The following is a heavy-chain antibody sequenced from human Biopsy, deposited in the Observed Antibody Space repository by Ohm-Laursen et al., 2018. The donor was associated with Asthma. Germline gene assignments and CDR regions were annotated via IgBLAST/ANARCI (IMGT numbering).Heavy chain of an antibody. D-gene: IGHD5-12*01. CDR3: ARDIVATMIGYYYYGMDV. CDR1: GFTFSSYA. Sequence: SSLRLSCSASGFTFSSYAMHWVRQAPGKGLEWVAVISYDGSNKYYADSVKGRFTISRDNSKNTLYLQMNSLRAEDTAVYYCARDIVATMIGYYYYGMDVWGQGTTVTVSS. V-gene: IGHV3-30-3*01. CDR2: ISYDGSNK. J-gene: IGHJ6*02.